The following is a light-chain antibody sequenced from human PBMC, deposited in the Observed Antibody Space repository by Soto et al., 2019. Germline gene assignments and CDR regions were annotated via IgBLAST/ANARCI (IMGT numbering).Light chain of an antibody. CDR1: RTVIRNN. Sequence: EIVLTQSPDTLSLSPGERATLSCRASRTVIRNNLAWHQQKPGQTPRLLIYSASRRATGFPARFSGSGSGTDFTLTISSLQSEDFAVYYCQQYDNWPWTFGQGTKVDIK. J-gene: IGKJ1*01. V-gene: IGKV3-15*01. CDR3: QQYDNWPWT. CDR2: SAS.